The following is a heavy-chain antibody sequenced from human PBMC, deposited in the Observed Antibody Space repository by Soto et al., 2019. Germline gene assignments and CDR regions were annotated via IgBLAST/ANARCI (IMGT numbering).Heavy chain of an antibody. CDR2: ISAYNGNT. D-gene: IGHD5-12*01. V-gene: IGHV1-18*04. Sequence: QVQLVQSGAEVKKPGASVKVSCKASGYTFTSYGISWVRQAPGQGLEWMGWISAYNGNTNYAQKLQGRVTMTTDTSASTAYMELRSLRSDDTAVYYCARDSARPRWLRLDSYYYYGMDVWGQGTTVTVSS. J-gene: IGHJ6*02. CDR1: GYTFTSYG. CDR3: ARDSARPRWLRLDSYYYYGMDV.